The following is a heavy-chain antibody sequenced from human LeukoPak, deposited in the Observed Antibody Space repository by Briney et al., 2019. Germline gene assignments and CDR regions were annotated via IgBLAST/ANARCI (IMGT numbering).Heavy chain of an antibody. J-gene: IGHJ3*02. Sequence: GGSLRLSCAASGFTLTGYETTWVRQAPGKGLEWVSYISRSGDTKYYADSVKGRFTISRDDAENSVYLQMNSLRAEDTAVYYCARFTGINAFDIWGQGTLVTVSS. D-gene: IGHD1-14*01. CDR2: ISRSGDTK. CDR1: GFTLTGYE. V-gene: IGHV3-48*03. CDR3: ARFTGINAFDI.